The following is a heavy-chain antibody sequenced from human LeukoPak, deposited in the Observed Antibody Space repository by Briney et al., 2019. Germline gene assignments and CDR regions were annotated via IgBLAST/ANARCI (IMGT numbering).Heavy chain of an antibody. J-gene: IGHJ3*02. D-gene: IGHD1-26*01. CDR3: ARAPIVGATDAFDI. V-gene: IGHV4-59*01. CDR2: IYYSGST. CDR1: GGSISGYY. Sequence: FETLSLTCTVSGGSISGYYWSWVRQPPGKGLEWIGYIYYSGSTNYNPSLKSRVTISVDTSKNQFSLKLSSVTAADTAVYYCARAPIVGATDAFDIWGQGTMVTVSS.